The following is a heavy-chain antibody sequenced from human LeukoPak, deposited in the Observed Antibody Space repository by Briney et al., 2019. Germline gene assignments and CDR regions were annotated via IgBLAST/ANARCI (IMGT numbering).Heavy chain of an antibody. V-gene: IGHV1-2*06. J-gene: IGHJ4*02. D-gene: IGHD6-19*01. CDR2: INPNSGGT. Sequence: GASVTVSCKASGYTFTGYYMHWVRQAPGQGLEWMGRINPNSGGTNYAQKFQGRVTMTRDTSISTAYMELSRLRSDDTAVYYCARQVRVSSGWYSDYWGQGTLVTVSS. CDR1: GYTFTGYY. CDR3: ARQVRVSSGWYSDY.